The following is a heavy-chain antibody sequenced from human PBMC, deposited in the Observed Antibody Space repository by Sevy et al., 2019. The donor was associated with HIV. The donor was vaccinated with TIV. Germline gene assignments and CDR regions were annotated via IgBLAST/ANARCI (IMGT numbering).Heavy chain of an antibody. J-gene: IGHJ4*02. Sequence: GGSLRLSCAASGFTFSDYGMHWVRQTPGKGLEWVAVIWYDGSTKYYADSVKGRFTISRDNSKNTLYLQMNSLRAEDSAGYYYARVKLLPVMVSMVRGALSYYFDYWGQGTLVTVSS. D-gene: IGHD3-10*01. CDR1: GFTFSDYG. V-gene: IGHV3-33*01. CDR3: ARVKLLPVMVSMVRGALSYYFDY. CDR2: IWYDGSTK.